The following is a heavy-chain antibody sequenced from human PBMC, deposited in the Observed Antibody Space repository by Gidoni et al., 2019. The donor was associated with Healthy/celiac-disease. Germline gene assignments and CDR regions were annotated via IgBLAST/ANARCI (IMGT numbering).Heavy chain of an antibody. CDR1: SNAW. J-gene: IGHJ6*04. CDR3: STAGSSWYSPYYYYGIDV. CDR2: IKSKTDGGTT. D-gene: IGHD6-13*01. V-gene: IGHV3-15*07. Sequence: SNAWMNWVRQAPGKGLEWVGRIKSKTDGGTTDYAAPVKGRFTISRDDSKNTLYLQMNSLKTEDTAVYYCSTAGSSWYSPYYYYGIDVWGKGTTVTVSS.